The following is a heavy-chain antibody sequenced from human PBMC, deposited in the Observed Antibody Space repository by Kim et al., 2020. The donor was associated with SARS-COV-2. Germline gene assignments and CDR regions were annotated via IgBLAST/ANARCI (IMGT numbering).Heavy chain of an antibody. CDR3: ARDGYCSGGSCYGGGIDY. V-gene: IGHV3-11*05. J-gene: IGHJ4*02. D-gene: IGHD2-15*01. CDR1: GFIFSDYY. CDR2: ISSSSSYT. Sequence: GGSLRLSCAASGFIFSDYYMSWIRQAPGKGLEWVSDISSSSSYTKYADSVKGRFTISRDNAKNSLYLQMNSLRAEDTAVYYCARDGYCSGGSCYGGGIDYWGQGTLVTVSS.